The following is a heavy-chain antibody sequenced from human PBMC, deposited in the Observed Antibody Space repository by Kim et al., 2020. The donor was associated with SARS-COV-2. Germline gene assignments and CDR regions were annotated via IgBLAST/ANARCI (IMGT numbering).Heavy chain of an antibody. Sequence: GGSLRLSCAASGFTFSSYGMHWVRQAPGKGLEWVAVISYDGSNKYYADSVKGRFTISRDNSKNTLYLQMNSLRAEDTAVYYCAKDRGEYYYDSSALREYYYYYMDVWGKGTTVTVSS. CDR2: ISYDGSNK. D-gene: IGHD3-22*01. CDR3: AKDRGEYYYDSSALREYYYYYMDV. V-gene: IGHV3-30*18. CDR1: GFTFSSYG. J-gene: IGHJ6*03.